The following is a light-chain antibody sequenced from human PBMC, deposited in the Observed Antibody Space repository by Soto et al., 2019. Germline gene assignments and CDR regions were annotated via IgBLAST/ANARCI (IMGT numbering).Light chain of an antibody. CDR3: QLCGSYWT. J-gene: IGKJ1*01. V-gene: IGKV1-5*03. Sequence: DIQLTQSPSTLSASVGDRVTITCRASQSMCNYLAWYQQKPGKAPKVLIYKASSIESGVPSGFSSSVSGTEFKITISNLQHDDFATYYCQLCGSYWTFGQGIKVEIK. CDR1: QSMCNY. CDR2: KAS.